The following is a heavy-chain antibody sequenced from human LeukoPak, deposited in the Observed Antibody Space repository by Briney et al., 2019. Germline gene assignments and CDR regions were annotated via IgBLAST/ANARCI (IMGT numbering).Heavy chain of an antibody. V-gene: IGHV3-69-1*01. CDR2: IRPDAST. J-gene: IGHJ6*04. Sequence: PGGSLRLSCAASAITLSIYTLNWVRQAPGKGLEWVASIRPDASTYYTDFLKGRFTITRDIAQNSLYLQVDSLRVEDTGVYFCARDKPGIAAPDVWGEGTTVIVSS. CDR3: ARDKPGIAAPDV. D-gene: IGHD6-13*01. CDR1: AITLSIYT.